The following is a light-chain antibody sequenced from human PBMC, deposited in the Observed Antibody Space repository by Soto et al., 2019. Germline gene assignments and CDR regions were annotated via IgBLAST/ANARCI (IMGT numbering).Light chain of an antibody. Sequence: EIVLTQSPATLSLSPGARATLSCRATQSVSTYLAWYQQKPGQAPRPLIYDASNRATGIPARLSGSGSGTAFTLTISSLEPEDFAVYYCQHRSNWPRAFGQGTKLEIK. CDR1: QSVSTY. CDR3: QHRSNWPRA. V-gene: IGKV3-11*01. J-gene: IGKJ2*01. CDR2: DAS.